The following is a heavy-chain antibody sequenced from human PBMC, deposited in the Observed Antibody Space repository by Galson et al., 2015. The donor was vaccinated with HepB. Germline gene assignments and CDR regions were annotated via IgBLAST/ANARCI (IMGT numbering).Heavy chain of an antibody. Sequence: SLRLSCAASGFTFSSYWMSWVRQAPGKGLEWVANIKQDGSEKYYVDSVKGRFTISRDNAKNSLYLQMNSLRAEDTAVYYCARVPEYCSGGSCYLDYYGMDVWGQGTTVTVSS. CDR2: IKQDGSEK. V-gene: IGHV3-7*03. D-gene: IGHD2-15*01. J-gene: IGHJ6*02. CDR1: GFTFSSYW. CDR3: ARVPEYCSGGSCYLDYYGMDV.